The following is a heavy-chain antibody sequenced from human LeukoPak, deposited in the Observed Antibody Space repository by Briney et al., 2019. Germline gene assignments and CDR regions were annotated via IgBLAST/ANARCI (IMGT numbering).Heavy chain of an antibody. V-gene: IGHV1-46*01. CDR1: GYSLTRYY. CDR2: MNPSGTST. CDR3: ARALYYYDSRSYDDFDY. Sequence: EASVKVSCKASGYSLTRYYMHWVRQAPGQGLEWMGIMNPSGTSTNYAQKFQGRVIMTGDTPTSTVYMELRSLRSDDTAVYYCARALYYYDSRSYDDFDYWGQGTLVTVSS. D-gene: IGHD3-22*01. J-gene: IGHJ4*02.